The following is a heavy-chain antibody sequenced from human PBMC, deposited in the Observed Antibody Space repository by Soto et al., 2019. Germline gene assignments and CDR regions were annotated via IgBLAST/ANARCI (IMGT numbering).Heavy chain of an antibody. CDR1: GFTFSSYS. Sequence: PGGSLRLSCAASGFTFSSYSMNWVRQAPGKGLEWVSYISSSSSTIYYADSVKGRFTISRDNAKNSLYLQMNSLRDEDTAVYYCATFPSSGHKKYYYYYGMDVWGQGTTVTVSS. V-gene: IGHV3-48*02. CDR3: ATFPSSGHKKYYYYYGMDV. CDR2: ISSSSSTI. J-gene: IGHJ6*02. D-gene: IGHD6-19*01.